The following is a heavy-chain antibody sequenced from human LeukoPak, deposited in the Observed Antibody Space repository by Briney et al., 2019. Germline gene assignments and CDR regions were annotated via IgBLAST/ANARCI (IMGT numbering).Heavy chain of an antibody. CDR3: ARGRTYFDY. Sequence: SETLSLTCTVSGGSISSSSYYWGWIRQPPGKGLEWIGSIYYSGSTYYNPSLKSRVTISVDTSKNQFSLKLSSVTAADTAVCYCARGRTYFDYWGQGTLVTVSS. CDR1: GGSISSSSYY. D-gene: IGHD3/OR15-3a*01. V-gene: IGHV4-39*07. CDR2: IYYSGST. J-gene: IGHJ4*02.